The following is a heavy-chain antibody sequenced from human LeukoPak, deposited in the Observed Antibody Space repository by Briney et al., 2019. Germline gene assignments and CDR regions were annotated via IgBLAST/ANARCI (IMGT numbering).Heavy chain of an antibody. J-gene: IGHJ5*02. CDR3: ARSRKYGAVTTYSWFDP. CDR2: IYYTGST. D-gene: IGHD4-17*01. V-gene: IGHV4-59*05. CDR1: GGSISSDY. Sequence: SETLSLTCTVSGGSISSDYWSWIRQPAGKGLEWIASIYYTGSTNYNPSLKSRVTISVDTSKNQFSLKLSSVTAADTAVYYCARSRKYGAVTTYSWFDPWGQGTLVIVSS.